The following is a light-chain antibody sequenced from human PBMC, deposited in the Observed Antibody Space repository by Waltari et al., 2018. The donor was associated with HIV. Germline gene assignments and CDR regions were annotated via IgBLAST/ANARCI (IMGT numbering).Light chain of an antibody. CDR2: DVT. CDR3: ASHAGSKDV. J-gene: IGLJ2*01. V-gene: IGLV2-18*02. CDR1: SSDVGSYNR. Sequence: QSALTQPPSVSGSPGQSVTISCTGTSSDVGSYNRVSWYQQPPGTAPKLMIYDVTKRPSGVPDRVSGSKSGNTASLTVSGLQAEDEADYYCASHAGSKDVFGGGTRLTVL.